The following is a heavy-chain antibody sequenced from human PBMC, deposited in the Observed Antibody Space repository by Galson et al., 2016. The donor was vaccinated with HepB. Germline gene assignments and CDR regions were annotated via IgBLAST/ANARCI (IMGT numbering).Heavy chain of an antibody. CDR1: GGSVSSGGYY. CDR3: AREGLFGTRNYTDY. J-gene: IGHJ4*02. V-gene: IGHV4-31*03. CDR2: IFNSENT. Sequence: TLSLTCTVSGGSVSSGGYYWTWIRQHPGKGLEWVGYIFNSENTYYNPSLKSRVTISADTSKNQFSLRLTSVTPADTAVYYCAREGLFGTRNYTDYWGQGTLVTVSS. D-gene: IGHD2-2*01.